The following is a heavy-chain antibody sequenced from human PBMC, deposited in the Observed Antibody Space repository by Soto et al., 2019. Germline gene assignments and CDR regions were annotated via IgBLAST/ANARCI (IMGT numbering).Heavy chain of an antibody. CDR1: GGSFSGYY. J-gene: IGHJ4*02. CDR3: ARDRIQLWSYFDY. D-gene: IGHD5-18*01. V-gene: IGHV4-34*01. Sequence: PSETLSLTCAVYGGSFSGYYWSWIRQPPGKGLEWIGEINHSGSTNYNPPLKSRVTISVDTSKNQFSLKLSSVTAADTAVYYCARDRIQLWSYFDYWGQGPLVTVSS. CDR2: INHSGST.